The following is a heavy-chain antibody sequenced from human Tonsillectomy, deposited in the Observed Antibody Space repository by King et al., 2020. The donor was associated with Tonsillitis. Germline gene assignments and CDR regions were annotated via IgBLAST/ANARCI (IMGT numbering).Heavy chain of an antibody. J-gene: IGHJ6*03. CDR1: GYTFTNYG. CDR3: ARGYYDSLTGYSDYYYYYMDV. D-gene: IGHD3-9*01. V-gene: IGHV1-18*01. CDR2: ISSYNGNT. Sequence: VQLVESAAEVKKPGASVKVSCKASGYTFTNYGITWVRQAPGQGLEWMGWISSYNGNTNYAQKLQGRVTMTTDKSTSTAYMELRSLRSDDTAVYYCARGYYDSLTGYSDYYYYYMDVWGKGTTVTVSS.